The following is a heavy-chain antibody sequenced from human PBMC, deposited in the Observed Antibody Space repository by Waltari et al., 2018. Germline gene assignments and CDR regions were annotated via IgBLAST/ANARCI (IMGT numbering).Heavy chain of an antibody. V-gene: IGHV4-34*01. CDR3: ARRSSGWFDP. D-gene: IGHD7-27*01. CDR2: INRSGSP. CDR1: GGSLGGDY. J-gene: IGHJ5*02. Sequence: QVQPQQWGAGLLKTSETLSLTCAVSGGSLGGDYWSWIRQPPGKGREWIGEINRSGSPNYSPSLESRVTISVDTSKNQFSLKLSSVTAADTAVYYCARRSSGWFDPWGQGSLVTVSS.